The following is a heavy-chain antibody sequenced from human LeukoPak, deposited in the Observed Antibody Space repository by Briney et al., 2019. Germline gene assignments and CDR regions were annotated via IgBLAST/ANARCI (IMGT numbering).Heavy chain of an antibody. Sequence: PSETLSLTCTVSGGSISSYYWSWIRQPPGKGLEWIGYIYYSGSTNYNPSLKSRVTISVDTSKNQFSLKLSSVTAADTAVYYCARASATIFGVVIWELDAFDIWGQGTMVTVSS. D-gene: IGHD3-3*01. V-gene: IGHV4-59*01. CDR3: ARASATIFGVVIWELDAFDI. J-gene: IGHJ3*02. CDR1: GGSISSYY. CDR2: IYYSGST.